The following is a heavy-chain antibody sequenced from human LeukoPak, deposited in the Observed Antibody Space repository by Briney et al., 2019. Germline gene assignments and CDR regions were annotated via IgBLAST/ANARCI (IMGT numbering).Heavy chain of an antibody. V-gene: IGHV3-23*01. J-gene: IGHJ4*02. CDR2: ISGSGDYT. CDR3: AKGRVTIFGVVIISSGPFDY. CDR1: GFTFSSYA. Sequence: GGSLRLSCAASGFTFSSYAMTWVRQAPGKGLEWVSSISGSGDYTNYAGSVKGRFTISRDNSKNTLYLQMNSLRAEDTAVYYCAKGRVTIFGVVIISSGPFDYWGQGTLVTVSS. D-gene: IGHD3-3*01.